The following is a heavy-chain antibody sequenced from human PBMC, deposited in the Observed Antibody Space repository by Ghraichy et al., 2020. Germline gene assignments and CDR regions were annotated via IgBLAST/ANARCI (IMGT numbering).Heavy chain of an antibody. CDR3: ARQKLRLGEYPVAFDI. V-gene: IGHV4-39*01. CDR1: GGSISSSSYY. J-gene: IGHJ3*02. D-gene: IGHD3-16*01. Sequence: SETLSLTCTVSGGSISSSSYYWGWIRQPPGKGLEWIGSIYYSGSTYYNPSLKSRVTISLDMFKNQFSLKLSSVTDADTAVYYCARQKLRLGEYPVAFDIWGQGTMVTVSS. CDR2: IYYSGST.